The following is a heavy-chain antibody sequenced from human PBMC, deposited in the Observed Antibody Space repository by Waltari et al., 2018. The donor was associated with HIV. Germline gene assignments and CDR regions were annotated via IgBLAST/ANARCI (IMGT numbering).Heavy chain of an antibody. CDR1: NASLRGNS. V-gene: IGHV4-34*01. Sequence: VQLQQWGAGLLKPSGTLSLTCAVYNASLRGNSWSWIRQPPGKGPEWIGQVEHTGNTKYKASLNSRVTISVDTSKNQFSLKMKSVTAADTAFYYCTRAWAEGGPQGNWSQGALVTVSS. J-gene: IGHJ4*02. CDR2: VEHTGNT. D-gene: IGHD2-15*01. CDR3: TRAWAEGGPQGN.